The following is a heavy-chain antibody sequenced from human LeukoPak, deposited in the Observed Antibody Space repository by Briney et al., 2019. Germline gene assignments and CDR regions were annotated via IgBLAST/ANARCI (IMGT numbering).Heavy chain of an antibody. V-gene: IGHV4-30-4*01. CDR3: ARHLSGSAMMHYFDS. D-gene: IGHD5-18*01. J-gene: IGHJ4*02. Sequence: SETLSLTCTVSGGSISSGDYYWSWIRQPPGKGLEWIGYIYYSGSTYYNPSLKSRVSISVDTSKNHISLEVSSLTAADAALYFCARHLSGSAMMHYFDSWGQGTLVTVSS. CDR1: GGSISSGDYY. CDR2: IYYSGST.